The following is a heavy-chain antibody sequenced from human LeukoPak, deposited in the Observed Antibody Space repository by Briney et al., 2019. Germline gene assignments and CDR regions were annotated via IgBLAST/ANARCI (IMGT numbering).Heavy chain of an antibody. V-gene: IGHV3-20*01. D-gene: IGHD1-26*01. CDR1: GFTFDDYG. Sequence: PGGSLRLSCAASGFTFDDYGMSWVRQAPGKGLEWASGINWNGGSTGYADSVKGRFTISRDKAKNSLYLQMNSLRAEDTALYHCARDGYSGSYFDAFDIWGQGTMVTVSS. CDR2: INWNGGST. J-gene: IGHJ3*02. CDR3: ARDGYSGSYFDAFDI.